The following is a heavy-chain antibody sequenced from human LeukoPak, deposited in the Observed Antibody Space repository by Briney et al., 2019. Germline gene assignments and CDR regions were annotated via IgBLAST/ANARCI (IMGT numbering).Heavy chain of an antibody. Sequence: PGGSLRLSCAASGFTFSSYAMHWVRQAPGKGLEWVAVISYDGSNKYYADSVKGRFTISRDNSKNTPYLQMNSLRAEDTAVYYCARDHSGYCSGGSCYGRAYYYYGMDVWGQGTTVTVSS. J-gene: IGHJ6*02. CDR3: ARDHSGYCSGGSCYGRAYYYYGMDV. D-gene: IGHD2-15*01. V-gene: IGHV3-30-3*01. CDR2: ISYDGSNK. CDR1: GFTFSSYA.